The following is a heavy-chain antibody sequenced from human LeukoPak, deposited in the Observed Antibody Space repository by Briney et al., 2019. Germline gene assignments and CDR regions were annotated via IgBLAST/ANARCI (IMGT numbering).Heavy chain of an antibody. Sequence: PSETLSLTCSVSGGSISRYYWTWIRQPPGKGLEWIGYIYYSGSTNYNPSLKSRVTISVDTSKNQFSLKLSSVTAADTAVYYCARGRSYFDYWGQGTLVTVSS. V-gene: IGHV4-59*01. CDR1: GGSISRYY. CDR3: ARGRSYFDY. CDR2: IYYSGST. J-gene: IGHJ4*02.